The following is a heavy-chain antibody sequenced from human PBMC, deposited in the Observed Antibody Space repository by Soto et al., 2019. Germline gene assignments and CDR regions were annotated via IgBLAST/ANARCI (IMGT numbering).Heavy chain of an antibody. CDR2: INAGNGNT. V-gene: IGHV1-3*01. CDR3: ARAVRDNWNDAYFDY. D-gene: IGHD1-1*01. J-gene: IGHJ4*02. CDR1: GYTFTIYA. Sequence: ASVKVSCKASGYTFTIYAMHWVRQAPGQRLEWMGWINAGNGNTKYSQKFQGRVTITRDTSASTAYMELSSLRSEDTAVYYCARAVRDNWNDAYFDYWGQGTLVTVSS.